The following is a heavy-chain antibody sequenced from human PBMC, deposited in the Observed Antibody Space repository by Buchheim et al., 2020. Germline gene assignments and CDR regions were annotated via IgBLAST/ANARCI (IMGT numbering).Heavy chain of an antibody. D-gene: IGHD4-17*01. J-gene: IGHJ4*02. CDR1: GFTFSSYA. V-gene: IGHV3-30-3*01. CDR2: ISYDGSNK. CDR3: ARDGLMGNYGDYAFDY. Sequence: QVQLVESGGGVVQPGRSLRLSCAASGFTFSSYAMHWVRQAPGKGLEWVAVISYDGSNKYYADSVKGRFTISRDNSKNTLYLQMNSLRAEDTAVYYCARDGLMGNYGDYAFDYWGQGTL.